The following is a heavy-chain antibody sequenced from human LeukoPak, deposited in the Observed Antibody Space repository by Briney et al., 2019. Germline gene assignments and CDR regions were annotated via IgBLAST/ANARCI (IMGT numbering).Heavy chain of an antibody. V-gene: IGHV1-69*01. CDR2: IIPIFGTA. J-gene: IGHJ4*02. Sequence: SVKVSCKGSGGTFSNHAVSWVRQAPGQGLEWMGGIIPIFGTANYAQKFQGRVTITADESTSTAYMELSSLRSEDTAVYYCARAHRQLERLGRYFFDYWGQGTLVTVSS. CDR3: ARAHRQLERLGRYFFDY. D-gene: IGHD1-1*01. CDR1: GGTFSNHA.